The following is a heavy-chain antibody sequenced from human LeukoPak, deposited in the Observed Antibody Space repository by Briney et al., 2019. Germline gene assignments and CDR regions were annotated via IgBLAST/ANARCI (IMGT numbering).Heavy chain of an antibody. Sequence: ASVKVSCKASGYTFTSYDINWVRQATGQGLEWMGWMNPNSGNTGYAQKLQGRVTMTTDTSTSTAYMELRSLRSDDTAVYYCARRVCSTSCYEDYWGQGTLVTVSS. J-gene: IGHJ4*02. CDR2: MNPNSGNT. CDR1: GYTFTSYD. CDR3: ARRVCSTSCYEDY. V-gene: IGHV1-8*01. D-gene: IGHD2-2*01.